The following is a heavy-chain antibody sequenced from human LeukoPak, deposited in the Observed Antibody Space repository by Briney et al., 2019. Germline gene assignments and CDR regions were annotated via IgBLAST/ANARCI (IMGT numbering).Heavy chain of an antibody. D-gene: IGHD1-1*01. CDR3: ARDDLDFYAFDI. J-gene: IGHJ3*02. Sequence: ASVKVSCKASGYTFTSYDINWVRQATGQGLEWMGWMNPNSGNTGYAQKFQGRVTMTRNTSISTAYMELSSLRSDDTAVYYCARDDLDFYAFDIWGQGTMVTVSS. CDR2: MNPNSGNT. V-gene: IGHV1-8*01. CDR1: GYTFTSYD.